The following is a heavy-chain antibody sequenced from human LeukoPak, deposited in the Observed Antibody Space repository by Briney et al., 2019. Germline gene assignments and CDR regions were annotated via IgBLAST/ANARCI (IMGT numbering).Heavy chain of an antibody. CDR2: SDYSGSS. CDR3: ARLASGSYSPITPFDY. V-gene: IGHV4-61*05. D-gene: IGHD1-26*01. Sequence: ASETLSLTWAAAGGSISCNGDFWGWIRQPPGEGLEWIGASDYSGSSNYNPSLNSPVTIAVDTSTAQSSMRLSSVPGADTAVYYSARLASGSYSPITPFDYWGQGTLVTVSS. CDR1: GGSISCNGDF. J-gene: IGHJ4*02.